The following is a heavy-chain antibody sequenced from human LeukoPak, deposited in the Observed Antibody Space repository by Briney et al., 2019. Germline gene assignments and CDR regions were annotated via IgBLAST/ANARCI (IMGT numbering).Heavy chain of an antibody. V-gene: IGHV3-43*01. Sequence: PGGSLRLSCAASRFTFSRYWMHWVRQAPGKGLEWVSLISWDGGSTYYADSVKGRFTISRDSSKNSLYLQMNSLRTEDTALYYCAKDNERWYAQRMSARSYYYMDVWGKGTTVTVSS. CDR3: AKDNERWYAQRMSARSYYYMDV. J-gene: IGHJ6*03. CDR1: RFTFSRYW. CDR2: ISWDGGST. D-gene: IGHD4-23*01.